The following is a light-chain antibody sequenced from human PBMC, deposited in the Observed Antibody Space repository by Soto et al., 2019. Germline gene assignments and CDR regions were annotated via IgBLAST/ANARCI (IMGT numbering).Light chain of an antibody. V-gene: IGKV3-20*01. CDR1: QSISSSY. CDR3: QQYGSSRFT. J-gene: IGKJ3*01. Sequence: EIVLTQSPGTLSLSPGERATLSCRASQSISSSYLACYQQKPGQAPRLLVYGASSSATGIPDRFSGSGSGTDFTLTISRLVPEDFAVYYCQQYGSSRFTFGPGTKVDIK. CDR2: GAS.